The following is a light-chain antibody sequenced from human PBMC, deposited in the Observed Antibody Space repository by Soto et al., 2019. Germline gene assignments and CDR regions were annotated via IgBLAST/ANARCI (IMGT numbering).Light chain of an antibody. V-gene: IGKV1-5*03. CDR2: EAS. Sequence: DIQMTQSPSTLSASVGDRVTITCRASQSTSTWLAWYQQRPGKTPKLLISEASKLESGVPSRFSGSGSGTEFTRTIRSLQPDDFATYYCQQYITYPYAFGQGTKVEIK. CDR3: QQYITYPYA. CDR1: QSTSTW. J-gene: IGKJ1*01.